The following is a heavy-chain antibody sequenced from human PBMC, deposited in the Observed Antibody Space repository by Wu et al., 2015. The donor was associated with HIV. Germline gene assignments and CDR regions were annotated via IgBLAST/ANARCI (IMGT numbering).Heavy chain of an antibody. CDR3: ARGVTERLPXRRAYWFDP. V-gene: IGHV1-8*01. Sequence: QVQLVQSGAEVKKPGASVKVSCKASGYTFTSYDINWVRQATGQGLEWMGWMNPNSGNTGYAQKFQGRVTMTRNTSISTAYMELSSLRSEDTAVYYCARGVTERLPXRRAYWFDPWGQGTLVHRLL. J-gene: IGHJ5*02. CDR2: MNPNSGNT. CDR1: GYTFTSYD. D-gene: IGHD4-23*01.